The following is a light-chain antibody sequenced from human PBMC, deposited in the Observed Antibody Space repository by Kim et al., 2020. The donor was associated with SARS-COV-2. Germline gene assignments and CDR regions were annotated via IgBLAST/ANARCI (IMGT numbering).Light chain of an antibody. CDR2: DTN. Sequence: QAVVTQEPSLTVSPGETVTLTCGSSTGAVTSGHYAHWFQQRPGQAPRTLIYDTNNKHSWTPARFSASLLGGKAALTLSGAQPEDEAEYYCLLSYSGARVFGGGTQLTVL. J-gene: IGLJ3*02. V-gene: IGLV7-46*01. CDR3: LLSYSGARV. CDR1: TGAVTSGHY.